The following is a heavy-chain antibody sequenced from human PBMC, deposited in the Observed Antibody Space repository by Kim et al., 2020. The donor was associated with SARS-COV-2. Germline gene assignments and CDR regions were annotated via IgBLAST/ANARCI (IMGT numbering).Heavy chain of an antibody. CDR2: INHSGST. V-gene: IGHV4-34*01. CDR3: PRAPFDSSGYYYYFDY. D-gene: IGHD3-22*01. Sequence: SETLSLTCAVYGGSFSGYYWSWIRQPPGKGLEWIGEINHSGSTNYNPSLKSRVTISVDTSKNKFSLKLSSVPAADTAWYYCPRAPFDSSGYYYYFDYWG. J-gene: IGHJ4*01. CDR1: GGSFSGYY.